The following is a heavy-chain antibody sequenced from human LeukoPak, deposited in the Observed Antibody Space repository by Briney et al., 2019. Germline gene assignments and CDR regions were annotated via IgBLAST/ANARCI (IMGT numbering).Heavy chain of an antibody. J-gene: IGHJ1*01. V-gene: IGHV1-18*01. CDR1: GYTFTSYG. CDR3: ARGYSSGWYTAEYFQH. CDR2: ISAYNGNT. Sequence: ASVKVSCKASGYTFTSYGISWVRQAPGQGLEWMGWISAYNGNTNYAQKLQGRVTMTTDTSTSTAYMELRSLRSDDTAVYYCARGYSSGWYTAEYFQHWGQGTLVTVSS. D-gene: IGHD6-19*01.